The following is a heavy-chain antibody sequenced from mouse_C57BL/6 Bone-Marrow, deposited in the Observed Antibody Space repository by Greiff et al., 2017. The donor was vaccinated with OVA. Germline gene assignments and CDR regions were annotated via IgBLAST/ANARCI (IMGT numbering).Heavy chain of an antibody. Sequence: EVKLVESGGGLVQSGRSLRLSCATSGFTFSDFYMEWVRQAPGKGLEWIAASSNKANDYTTEYSASVKGRFIVSRDTTQSILYLQMNALRAEDTAIYYCARDVYGAYWGQGTLLTVSA. CDR2: SSNKANDYTT. D-gene: IGHD1-1*01. CDR1: GFTFSDFY. CDR3: ARDVYGAY. J-gene: IGHJ3*01. V-gene: IGHV7-1*01.